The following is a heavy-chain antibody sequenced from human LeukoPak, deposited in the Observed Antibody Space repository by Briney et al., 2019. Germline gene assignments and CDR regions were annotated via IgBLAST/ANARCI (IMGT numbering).Heavy chain of an antibody. J-gene: IGHJ4*02. V-gene: IGHV3-23*01. D-gene: IGHD2-15*01. CDR3: AKKTPGSHPFDS. CDR2: VGTDSDT. Sequence: GGSLRLSCAASGFTFRTSAFSWVRQSPGRGLEWVSTVGTDSDTYYADSVKGRFTISRDNSKNTVYLQMTGLRADDTAVYYCAKKTPGSHPFDSWRQGTLVTVSP. CDR1: GFTFRTSA.